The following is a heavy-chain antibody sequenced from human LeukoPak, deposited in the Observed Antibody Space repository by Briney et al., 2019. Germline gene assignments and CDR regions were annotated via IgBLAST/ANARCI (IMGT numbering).Heavy chain of an antibody. Sequence: KPSETLSLTCTVSGGSISSYYWSWIRQPPGKGLEWIGYIYYSGSTNYNPSLKSRVTISVDTSKNQFSLKLSSVTAADTAVYYCARDLLYSGYDSWGQGTLVTVSS. CDR1: GGSISSYY. V-gene: IGHV4-59*01. D-gene: IGHD5-12*01. CDR2: IYYSGST. CDR3: ARDLLYSGYDS. J-gene: IGHJ5*02.